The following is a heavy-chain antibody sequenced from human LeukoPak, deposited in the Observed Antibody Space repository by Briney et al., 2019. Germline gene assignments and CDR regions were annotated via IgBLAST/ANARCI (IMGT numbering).Heavy chain of an antibody. CDR3: ARGAGGYGDYSLWLGY. J-gene: IGHJ4*02. V-gene: IGHV1-46*01. CDR2: INPSGGST. D-gene: IGHD4-17*01. Sequence: ASVKVSRKSSVYTFTSYYMHWVRQAPGQGLEWMGIINPSGGSTSYAQKFQGRVTMTTDTSTSTAYMELRSLRSDDTAVYYCARGAGGYGDYSLWLGYWGQGTLVTVSS. CDR1: VYTFTSYY.